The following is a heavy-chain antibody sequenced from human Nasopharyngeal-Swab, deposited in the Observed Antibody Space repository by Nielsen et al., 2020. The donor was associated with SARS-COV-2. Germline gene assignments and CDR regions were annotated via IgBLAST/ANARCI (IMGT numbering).Heavy chain of an antibody. CDR2: IKQDGSEK. D-gene: IGHD2-21*02. CDR1: GFTFSSYW. J-gene: IGHJ6*03. V-gene: IGHV3-7*03. Sequence: GESLKISCAASGFTFSSYWMTWVRQAPGKGLEWVANIKQDGSEKYSVDSVKGRFTISRDSARNSLYLQMNNLRAEDTAVYYCARGPPIVVLTAILPDYYYLDVWGKGTTVTVSS. CDR3: ARGPPIVVLTAILPDYYYLDV.